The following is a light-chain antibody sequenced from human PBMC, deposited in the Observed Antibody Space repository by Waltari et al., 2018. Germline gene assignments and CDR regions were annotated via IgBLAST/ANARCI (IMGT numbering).Light chain of an antibody. V-gene: IGKV3-15*01. CDR3: QQYNNWPFT. J-gene: IGKJ4*01. Sequence: EIVMTQSPATLSVSPGERATLSCRASQSVNRNLAWYQQKPGQAPRLLIYGASTGATGIPAGFSGSGSGTEFTLTISSLQSEDFAVYYCQQYNNWPFTFGGGTKVEIK. CDR2: GAS. CDR1: QSVNRN.